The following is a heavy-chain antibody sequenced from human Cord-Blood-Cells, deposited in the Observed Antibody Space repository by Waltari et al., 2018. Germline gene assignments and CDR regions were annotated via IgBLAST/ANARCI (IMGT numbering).Heavy chain of an antibody. V-gene: IGHV1-69*12. CDR3: ARGDYSNYRDAFDI. J-gene: IGHJ3*02. CDR2: IIPIFGTA. CDR1: GGPFSSYA. D-gene: IGHD4-4*01. Sequence: QVQLVQSGAAVKKPGSSVKVSCKASGGPFSSYAITWVRHAPGQGLERMGGIIPIFGTANYAQKFQGRVTITADESTSTAYMELSSLRSEDTAVYYCARGDYSNYRDAFDIWGQGTMVTVSS.